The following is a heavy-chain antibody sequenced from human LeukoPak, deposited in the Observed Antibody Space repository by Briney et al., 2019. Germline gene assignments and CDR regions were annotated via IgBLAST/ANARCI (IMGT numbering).Heavy chain of an antibody. CDR1: GFTFSSNY. CDR2: ISYDGSNK. CDR3: ARDPDYGDLFYFDY. D-gene: IGHD4-17*01. V-gene: IGHV3-30-3*01. J-gene: IGHJ4*02. Sequence: GGSLRLSCAASGFTFSSNYMSWVRQAPGKGLEWVAVISYDGSNKYYADSVKGRFTISRDNSKNTLYLQMNSLRAEDTAVYYCARDPDYGDLFYFDYWGQGTLVTVSS.